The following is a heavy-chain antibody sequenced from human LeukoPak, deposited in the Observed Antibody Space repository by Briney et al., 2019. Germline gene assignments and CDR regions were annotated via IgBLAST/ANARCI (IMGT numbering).Heavy chain of an antibody. CDR1: GGTFSSYA. V-gene: IGHV1-69*05. CDR2: IIPIFGTA. D-gene: IGHD5-18*01. CDR3: ASGRGYSYGYPYYFDY. Sequence: SVKVSCKASGGTFSSYAISWVRQAPGQGLEWMGGIIPIFGTANYAQKFPGRVTITTDESTSTAYMELSSLRSEDTAVYYCASGRGYSYGYPYYFDYWGQGTLVTVSS. J-gene: IGHJ4*02.